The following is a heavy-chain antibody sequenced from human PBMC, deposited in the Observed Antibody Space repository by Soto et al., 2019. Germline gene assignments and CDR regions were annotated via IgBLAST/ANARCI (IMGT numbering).Heavy chain of an antibody. J-gene: IGHJ6*02. CDR1: GYTFTSYG. Sequence: GASVKVSCKASGYTFTSYGISWVRQAPGQGLEWMGWISAYNGNTNYAQKLQGRVTMTTDTSTSTAYMELRSLRSDDTAVYYCASHRITMVRGVIMYYYYGMDVWGQGTTVTVSS. CDR2: ISAYNGNT. D-gene: IGHD3-10*01. V-gene: IGHV1-18*01. CDR3: ASHRITMVRGVIMYYYYGMDV.